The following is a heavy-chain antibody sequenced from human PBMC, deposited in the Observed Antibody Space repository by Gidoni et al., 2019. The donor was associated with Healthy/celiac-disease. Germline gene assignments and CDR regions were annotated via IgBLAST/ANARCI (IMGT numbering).Heavy chain of an antibody. CDR1: GFTFSSYG. Sequence: QVQLVESGGGVVQPGRSLRLSCAASGFTFSSYGMHWVRQAPGKGLVWVAVISYDGSNKYYADSVKGRFTISRDNSKNTLYLQMNSLRAEDTAVYYCAKETAIPKYYFDYWGQGTLVTVSS. CDR3: AKETAIPKYYFDY. CDR2: ISYDGSNK. D-gene: IGHD2-2*02. J-gene: IGHJ4*02. V-gene: IGHV3-30*18.